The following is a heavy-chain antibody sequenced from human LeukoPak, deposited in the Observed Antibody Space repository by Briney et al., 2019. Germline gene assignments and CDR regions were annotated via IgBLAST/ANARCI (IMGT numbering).Heavy chain of an antibody. CDR2: IYTSGST. CDR1: GGSISSSSYY. D-gene: IGHD1-26*01. J-gene: IGHJ4*02. V-gene: IGHV4-61*02. Sequence: SETLSLTCTVSGGSISSSSYYWGWIRQPAGKGLEWIGRIYTSGSTNYNPSLKSRVTISVDTSKNQFSRKLSSVTAADTAVYYCARVSAASGSYTWGPDYWGQGTLVTVSS. CDR3: ARVSAASGSYTWGPDY.